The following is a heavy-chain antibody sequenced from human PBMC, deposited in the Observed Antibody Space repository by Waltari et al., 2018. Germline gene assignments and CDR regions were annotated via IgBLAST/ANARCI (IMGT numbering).Heavy chain of an antibody. CDR1: GFTFSNNW. V-gene: IGHV3-7*01. D-gene: IGHD6-13*01. CDR3: TRGGDDSSWYWRN. CDR2: INQDGSGK. J-gene: IGHJ4*02. Sequence: EVQLVESGGGFVQPGGSLRLSCAASGFTFSNNWMTWVRQAPGKGLEWVANINQDGSGKYSVESVKGRFTISRDNAKNSLYLQLNSLRADDTAVYYCTRGGDDSSWYWRNWGQGTLVTVSS.